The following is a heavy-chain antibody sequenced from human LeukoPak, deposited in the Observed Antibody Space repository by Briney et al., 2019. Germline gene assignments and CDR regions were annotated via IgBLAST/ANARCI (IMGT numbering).Heavy chain of an antibody. D-gene: IGHD2-15*01. J-gene: IGHJ5*02. Sequence: PGRSLRLSCAASGFTFSSYAMHWVRQAPGKGLEWAAVISYDGSNKYYADSVKGRFTISRDNSKNTLYLQMNSLRAEDTAVYYCVREGRYCSGGSCYDWFDPWGQGTLVTVSS. V-gene: IGHV3-30*04. CDR3: VREGRYCSGGSCYDWFDP. CDR1: GFTFSSYA. CDR2: ISYDGSNK.